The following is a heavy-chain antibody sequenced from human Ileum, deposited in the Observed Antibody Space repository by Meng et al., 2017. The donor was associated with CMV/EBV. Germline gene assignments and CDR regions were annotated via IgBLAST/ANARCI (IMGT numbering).Heavy chain of an antibody. Sequence: VSGVSISDYNWWTWVRQPPGKGLELIGGVSHTGTLQYNPSLKSRVVISVDGSKNQFSLKLSSVAAADTAVYSCAKKNPGSPARFDPWGQGILVTVSS. CDR1: GVSISDYNW. V-gene: IGHV4-4*01. CDR3: AKKNPGSPARFDP. CDR2: VSHTGTL. D-gene: IGHD1-26*01. J-gene: IGHJ5*02.